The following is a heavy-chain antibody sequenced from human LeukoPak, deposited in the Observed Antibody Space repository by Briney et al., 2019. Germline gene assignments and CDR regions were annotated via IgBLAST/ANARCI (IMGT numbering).Heavy chain of an antibody. CDR2: INWNGGST. Sequence: GGSLRLSCAASGFTFSDYYMSWIRQAPGKGLEWVSGINWNGGSTAYADSVKGRFTISRDNAKNSLYLQMNSLRAEDTALYYCARGFPTYFYDSGGYYPFDYWGQGTLVTVSS. CDR3: ARGFPTYFYDSGGYYPFDY. V-gene: IGHV3-20*04. D-gene: IGHD3-22*01. J-gene: IGHJ4*02. CDR1: GFTFSDYY.